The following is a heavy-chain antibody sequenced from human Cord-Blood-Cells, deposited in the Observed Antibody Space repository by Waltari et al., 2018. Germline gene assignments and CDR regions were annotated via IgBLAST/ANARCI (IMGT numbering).Heavy chain of an antibody. CDR3: ARVGGSGSYSAFDI. Sequence: QVQLQQWGAGLLKPSETLSLTCAVYGGSFSGYYWSWIRQPPGKGLEWMGEINHSGSTNYNPSLKSRVTISVDTSKNQFSLKLSSVTAADTAVYYCARVGGSGSYSAFDIWGQGTMVTVSS. J-gene: IGHJ3*02. CDR1: GGSFSGYY. V-gene: IGHV4-34*01. CDR2: INHSGST. D-gene: IGHD1-26*01.